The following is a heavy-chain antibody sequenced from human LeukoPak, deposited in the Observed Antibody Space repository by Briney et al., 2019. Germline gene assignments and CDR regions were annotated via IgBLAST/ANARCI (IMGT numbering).Heavy chain of an antibody. J-gene: IGHJ4*02. D-gene: IGHD5-12*01. CDR1: GFTFSSYA. V-gene: IGHV3-30-3*01. CDR2: ISYDGSNK. Sequence: GGSLRLSCAASGFTFSSYAMHWVRQAPGKGLEWVAVISYDGSNKYYADSVKGRFTISRDNSKNTLYLQMNSLRAEDTAVYYCARDNGLRYNCFDYWGQGTLVTVSS. CDR3: ARDNGLRYNCFDY.